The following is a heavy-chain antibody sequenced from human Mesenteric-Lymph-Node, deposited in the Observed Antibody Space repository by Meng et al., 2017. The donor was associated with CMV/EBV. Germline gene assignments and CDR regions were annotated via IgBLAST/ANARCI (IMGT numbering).Heavy chain of an antibody. J-gene: IGHJ4*02. CDR1: GGTFSSYT. D-gene: IGHD7-27*01. CDR3: AREGTGEFRYFDY. V-gene: IGHV1-69*04. Sequence: SVKVSCKASGGTFSSYTISWVRQAPGQGLEWMGRIIPILGIANYAQKFQGRVTITADKSTSTAYMELSSLRSEDTAVYYCAREGTGEFRYFDYWGQGTLVTVSS. CDR2: IIPILGIA.